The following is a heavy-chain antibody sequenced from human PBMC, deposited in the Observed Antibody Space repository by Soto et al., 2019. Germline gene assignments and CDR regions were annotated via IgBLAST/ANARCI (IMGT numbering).Heavy chain of an antibody. Sequence: QVQLVESGGGVVQPGRSLRLSCAASGFTFSSYGMHWVRQAPGKGLELVAVISYDGSNKYYADSVKGRFTVCRDNSKNKMYLPKNSRRAEDTGCDYCANGRGFRLGGLASWASRGQGTLVTVSS. CDR2: ISYDGSNK. D-gene: IGHD3-16*02. CDR3: ANGRGFRLGGLASWAS. CDR1: GFTFSSYG. J-gene: IGHJ4*02. V-gene: IGHV3-30*18.